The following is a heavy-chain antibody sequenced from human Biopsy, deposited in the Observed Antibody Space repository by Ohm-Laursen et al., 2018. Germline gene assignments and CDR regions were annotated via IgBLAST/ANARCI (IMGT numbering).Heavy chain of an antibody. Sequence: PSETLSLTCIVSGGSISSGSNYWAWIRQPPGKGLEWIGSVYHSGTTYYSPSLKSRVTISVDTSKNQLSLKVTSVTAADTAAYYRARHDGNGPFALDSWGQGTPVTVSS. CDR2: VYHSGTT. CDR1: GGSISSGSNY. CDR3: ARHDGNGPFALDS. V-gene: IGHV4-39*01. D-gene: IGHD5-24*01. J-gene: IGHJ4*02.